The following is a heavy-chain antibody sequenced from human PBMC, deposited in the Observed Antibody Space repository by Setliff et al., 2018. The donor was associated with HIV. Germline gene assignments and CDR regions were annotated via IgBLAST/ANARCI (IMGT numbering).Heavy chain of an antibody. D-gene: IGHD3-22*01. Sequence: GGSLRLSCAASGFTFSSYSTNWVRQAPGKGLEWVSSISSSSSYIYYADSVKGRFTISRDNAKNSLYLQMNSLRAEDTAVYYCARDLLTYYYSGGYGGLDYWGRGTLVTVSS. CDR2: ISSSSSYI. CDR1: GFTFSSYS. V-gene: IGHV3-21*04. CDR3: ARDLLTYYYSGGYGGLDY. J-gene: IGHJ4*02.